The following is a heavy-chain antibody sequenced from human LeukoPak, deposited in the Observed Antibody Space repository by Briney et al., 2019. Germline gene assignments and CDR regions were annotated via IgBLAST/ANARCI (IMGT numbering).Heavy chain of an antibody. J-gene: IGHJ4*02. CDR3: ARDRGAYYFDY. D-gene: IGHD3-10*01. V-gene: IGHV3-72*01. Sequence: PGGSLRLSCAASGFTFSDHYMDWVRQAPGKGLEWVGRTRNKANSHTTEYAASVKGRFTISRDDSKNSLYLQMNSLKTEDTAVYYCARDRGAYYFDYWGQGTLVTVSS. CDR2: TRNKANSHTT. CDR1: GFTFSDHY.